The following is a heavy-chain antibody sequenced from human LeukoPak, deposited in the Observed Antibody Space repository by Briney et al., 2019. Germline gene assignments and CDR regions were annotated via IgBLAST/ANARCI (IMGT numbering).Heavy chain of an antibody. V-gene: IGHV1-69*05. CDR3: ASPYSSGYDAFDI. J-gene: IGHJ3*02. CDR1: GGTFSSYA. Sequence: ASVKVSCXASGGTFSSYAISWVRQAPGQGLEWMGGIIPIFGTANYAQKFQGRVTITTDESTSTAYMELSSLRSEDTAVYYCASPYSSGYDAFDIWGQGTMVTVSS. D-gene: IGHD6-19*01. CDR2: IIPIFGTA.